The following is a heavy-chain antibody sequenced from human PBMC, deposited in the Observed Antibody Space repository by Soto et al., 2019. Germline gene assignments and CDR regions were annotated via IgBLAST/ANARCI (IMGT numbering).Heavy chain of an antibody. CDR2: IIPYLGIS. D-gene: IGHD2-2*01. Sequence: QVQLLQSGAELKRAGSSVRVSCTASGGSFNSYTVSWVRQAPGQGLEWMGRIIPYLGISNYAEKFWGRVTISAIRSTSTAYMDLSGLTSEDTALYFCAREDSSSSLDYWGQGSLVTVSS. CDR3: AREDSSSSLDY. CDR1: GGSFNSYT. J-gene: IGHJ4*02. V-gene: IGHV1-69*08.